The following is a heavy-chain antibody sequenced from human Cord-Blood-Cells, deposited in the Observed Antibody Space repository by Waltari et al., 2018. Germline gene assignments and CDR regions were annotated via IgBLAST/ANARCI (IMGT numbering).Heavy chain of an antibody. J-gene: IGHJ5*02. Sequence: QVQLVESGGGVVQPGRSLRLSCAASGFTFSSYAMHWVRQAPGKGLEWVAVKSYDGSNKYYADSVKGRFTISRDNSKNTLYLQMNSLRAEDTAVYYCARDRDSSNWFDPWGQGTLVTVSS. V-gene: IGHV3-30-3*01. D-gene: IGHD6-13*01. CDR1: GFTFSSYA. CDR2: KSYDGSNK. CDR3: ARDRDSSNWFDP.